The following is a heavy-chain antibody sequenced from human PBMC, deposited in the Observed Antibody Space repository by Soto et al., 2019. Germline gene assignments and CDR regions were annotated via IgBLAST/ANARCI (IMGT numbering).Heavy chain of an antibody. D-gene: IGHD6-19*01. V-gene: IGHV3-7*01. J-gene: IGHJ4*02. CDR1: GFTFSNYL. CDR3: ARDHIDGWKFDY. CDR2: IRQDGNEN. Sequence: EVQLVESGGGLVHPGVSLRLSCAASGFTFSNYLMSWVRQAPGKGLEGVANIRQDGNENYYVDSVKGRFTTSRDNTKNSLYLQINSLRAEDTAVYYCARDHIDGWKFDYWGRGTLVTVSS.